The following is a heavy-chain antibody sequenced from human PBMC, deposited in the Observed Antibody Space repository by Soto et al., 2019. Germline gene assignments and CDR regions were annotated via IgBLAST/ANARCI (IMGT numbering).Heavy chain of an antibody. CDR2: ISYDGSNK. CDR3: ARFDPKSFDI. CDR1: GFTFSSYA. Sequence: QVQLVESGGGVVQPGRSLRLSFAASGFTFSSYAMHWVRQAPGKGLEWVAVISYDGSNKYYADSVKGRFTISRDNSKNTLYLQMNSLRAEDTAVYYCARFDPKSFDIWGQGTMVTVSS. J-gene: IGHJ3*02. V-gene: IGHV3-30-3*01.